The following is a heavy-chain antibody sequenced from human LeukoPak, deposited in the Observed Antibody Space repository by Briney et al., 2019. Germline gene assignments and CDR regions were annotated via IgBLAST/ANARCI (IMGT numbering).Heavy chain of an antibody. J-gene: IGHJ6*04. CDR3: AKDIAPRTLLWFGEPATGMDV. D-gene: IGHD3-10*01. CDR2: ISWDGGST. Sequence: PGGSLRLSCAASGFTFDDYAMHWVRQAPGKGLEWVSLISWDGGSTYYADSVKGRFTISRDNSKNSLYLQMNGLRAEDTALYYCAKDIAPRTLLWFGEPATGMDVWGKGTTVTVSS. V-gene: IGHV3-43D*04. CDR1: GFTFDDYA.